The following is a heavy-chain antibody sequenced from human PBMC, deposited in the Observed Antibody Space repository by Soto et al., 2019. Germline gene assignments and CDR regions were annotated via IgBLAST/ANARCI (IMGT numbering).Heavy chain of an antibody. CDR2: IFSNDEK. V-gene: IGHV2-26*01. J-gene: IGHJ4*02. CDR1: GFSLSNARMG. CDR3: TRVRGYSYGPYYFDY. D-gene: IGHD5-18*01. Sequence: QVTLKESGPVLVKPTETLTLTCTVSGFSLSNARMGVSWIRQPPGKALEWLAHIFSNDEKSYSTSLRASLTISKDTSKGQVVLTMTNVDPVDTATYYCTRVRGYSYGPYYFDYWGQGPLVTVSS.